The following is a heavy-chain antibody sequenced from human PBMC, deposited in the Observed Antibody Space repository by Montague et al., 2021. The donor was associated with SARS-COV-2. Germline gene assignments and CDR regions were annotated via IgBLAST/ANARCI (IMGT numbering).Heavy chain of an antibody. J-gene: IGHJ4*02. CDR2: XXWDDDK. Sequence: PALVKPTQTLTLTCTFSGFSLSTSGMCVSWIRQPPGKALEWLALXXWDDDKYYSTSLKTRLTISKDTSKNQVVLTMTNMDPVDTATYYCARITDYDILHGSEAGDHDWGQGTLVTVSS. V-gene: IGHV2-70*01. CDR3: ARITDYDILHGSEAGDHD. CDR1: GFSLSTSGMC. D-gene: IGHD3-9*01.